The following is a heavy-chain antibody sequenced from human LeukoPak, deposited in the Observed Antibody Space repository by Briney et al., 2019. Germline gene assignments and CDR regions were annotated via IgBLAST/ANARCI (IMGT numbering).Heavy chain of an antibody. Sequence: GGSLRLSCAASGFTLSSYSMNWVRQAPGKGLEWVSSISSSSSYIYYADSVKGRFTISRDNAKNSLYLQMNSLRAEDTAVYYCARDLGYYYDSSGYYFSYYYGMDVWGQGTTVTVSS. CDR3: ARDLGYYYDSSGYYFSYYYGMDV. D-gene: IGHD3-22*01. CDR1: GFTLSSYS. V-gene: IGHV3-21*01. J-gene: IGHJ6*02. CDR2: ISSSSSYI.